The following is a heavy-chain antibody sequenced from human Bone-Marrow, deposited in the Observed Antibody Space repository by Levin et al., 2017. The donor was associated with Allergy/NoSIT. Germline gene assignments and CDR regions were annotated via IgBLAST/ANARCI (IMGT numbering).Heavy chain of an antibody. CDR2: ISYRGST. CDR1: GGSISSAGYH. CDR3: ARLDGYSFYY. D-gene: IGHD1-1*01. Sequence: SETLSLTCTVSGGSISSAGYHWTWIRQYPGKGLEWIGYISYRGSTYFNPSLKSRLTMSIDTSEQHFSLNLTSVSAADTAIYYCARLDGYSFYYWGQGALVTVSS. V-gene: IGHV4-31*03. J-gene: IGHJ4*02.